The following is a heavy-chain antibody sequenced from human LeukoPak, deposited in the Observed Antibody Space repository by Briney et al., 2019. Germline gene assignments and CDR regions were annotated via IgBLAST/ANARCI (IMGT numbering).Heavy chain of an antibody. D-gene: IGHD6-13*01. CDR2: IKQDGSEK. CDR1: GFTFSSYW. CDR3: ARDWIAAAGRDAFDI. V-gene: IGHV3-7*01. Sequence: GGSLRLSCAASGFTFSSYWMSWVRQAPGKGLEWVANIKQDGSEKYYVDSVKGRFTISRDNAKNSLYLQMNSLRAEDTAVYYCARDWIAAAGRDAFDIWGQGTMVTVSS. J-gene: IGHJ3*02.